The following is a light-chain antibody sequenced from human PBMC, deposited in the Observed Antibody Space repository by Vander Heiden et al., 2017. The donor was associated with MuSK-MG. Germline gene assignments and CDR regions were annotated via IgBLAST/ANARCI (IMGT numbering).Light chain of an antibody. CDR1: SSDVGGYNY. J-gene: IGLJ1*01. Sequence: QSALTQPRSVSGSPGQSVTISCTGTSSDVGGYNYVSWYQQHPGKAPKLMIYDVSKRPSGVPDRFSGSKSGNTASLTISGRQDEDEDDYYCCSYAGSYTYVFGTGTKVTVL. CDR2: DVS. V-gene: IGLV2-11*01. CDR3: CSYAGSYTYV.